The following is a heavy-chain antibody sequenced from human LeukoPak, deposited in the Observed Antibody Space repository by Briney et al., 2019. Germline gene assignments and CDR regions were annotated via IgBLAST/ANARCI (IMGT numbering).Heavy chain of an antibody. Sequence: GASVKVSCKASGYTFTGYYMRWVRQAPGQGLEWMGWINPNSGGTNYAQKFQGRVTMTRDTSISTAYMELSRLRSDDTAVYYCAHDSSGISHRYYYYMDVWGKGTTVTISS. CDR1: GYTFTGYY. CDR3: AHDSSGISHRYYYYMDV. CDR2: INPNSGGT. J-gene: IGHJ6*03. V-gene: IGHV1-2*02. D-gene: IGHD3-22*01.